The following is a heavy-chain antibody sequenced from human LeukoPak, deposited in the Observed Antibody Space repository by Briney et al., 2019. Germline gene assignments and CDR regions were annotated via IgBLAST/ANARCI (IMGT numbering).Heavy chain of an antibody. CDR2: IEHSGST. J-gene: IGHJ5*02. V-gene: IGHV4-38-2*01. CDR3: ARHGWCSSTSCYTFWFDP. D-gene: IGHD2-2*02. Sequence: SETLSLTCAVSGYTISSDYYWGWIRQPPGKGPEWIESIEHSGSTYYKPSLKSRVTISVDTSKNQCSLKLSSVTAADTAVYYCARHGWCSSTSCYTFWFDPWGQGTLVTVSS. CDR1: GYTISSDYY.